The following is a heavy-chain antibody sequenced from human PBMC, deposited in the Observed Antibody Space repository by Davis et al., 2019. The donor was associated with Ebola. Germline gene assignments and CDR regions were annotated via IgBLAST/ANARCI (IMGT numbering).Heavy chain of an antibody. Sequence: SVQVSCKASGGTFSSYAISWVRQAPGQGLEWMGGIIPIFGTANYAQKFQGRVTITADESTSTAYMELSSLRSEDTAVYYCARPNFDFWSGYRGVYGMDVWGQGTTVTVSS. CDR1: GGTFSSYA. D-gene: IGHD3-3*01. V-gene: IGHV1-69*13. CDR3: ARPNFDFWSGYRGVYGMDV. J-gene: IGHJ6*02. CDR2: IIPIFGTA.